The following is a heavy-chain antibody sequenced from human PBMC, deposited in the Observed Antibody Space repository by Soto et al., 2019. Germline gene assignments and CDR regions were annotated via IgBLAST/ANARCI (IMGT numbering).Heavy chain of an antibody. V-gene: IGHV4-31*03. CDR2: IYYSGST. Sequence: PSETLSPTRPFSGGSLRSGGYYRGWVRPHPGKGPEWIGYIYYSGSTYYNPSLKSRVTISVDTSKNQFSLKLSSVTAADTAVYYCARYGSGSYRYYYYGMDVWGQGTTVTVSS. J-gene: IGHJ6*02. CDR3: ARYGSGSYRYYYYGMDV. CDR1: GGSLRSGGYY. D-gene: IGHD3-10*01.